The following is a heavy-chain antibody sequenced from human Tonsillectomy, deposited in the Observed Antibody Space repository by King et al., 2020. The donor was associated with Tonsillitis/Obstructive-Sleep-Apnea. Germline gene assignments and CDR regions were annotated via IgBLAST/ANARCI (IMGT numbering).Heavy chain of an antibody. J-gene: IGHJ4*02. Sequence: QLVQSGAEVKKPGETLKISCKGSGYSFTSYWIGWVRQMPGKGMEWMGIIYPGDSDTRYSQSFQGQDTISADKNIRTAYLQWRTLKASDTAMYYCARLNSDYDFWSGYLPALFDYWGQGTLVTVSS. D-gene: IGHD3-3*01. V-gene: IGHV5-51*01. CDR3: ARLNSDYDFWSGYLPALFDY. CDR1: GYSFTSYW. CDR2: IYPGDSDT.